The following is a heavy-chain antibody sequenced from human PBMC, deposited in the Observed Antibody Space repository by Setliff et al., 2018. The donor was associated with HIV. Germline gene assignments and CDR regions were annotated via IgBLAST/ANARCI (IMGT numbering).Heavy chain of an antibody. V-gene: IGHV4-34*01. CDR3: ARGRHIEATIPLDH. D-gene: IGHD5-12*01. CDR2: INDRGNT. CDR1: GGSFSDYY. J-gene: IGHJ4*02. Sequence: SETLSLTCTVSGGSFSDYYWTWIRQPPNEGLEWIGEINDRGNTNYMPSLRSRVTISVDTPKNQFSLKLTSVTAADSAIYYCARGRHIEATIPLDHWGQGTLVTVS.